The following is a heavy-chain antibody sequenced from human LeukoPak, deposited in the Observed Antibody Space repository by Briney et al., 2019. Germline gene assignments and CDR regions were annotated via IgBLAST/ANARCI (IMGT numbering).Heavy chain of an antibody. Sequence: GGSLRLSCAGSGFIFSDYYMSWIRQAPGKGLEWVSYISSSSNNIYYADSVKGRFTISRDNAKNSLYLQMNSLRAEDTAVYYCARSQWNPGKTTQTTWGQETLVTVSS. J-gene: IGHJ5*02. D-gene: IGHD1-1*01. CDR2: ISSSSNNI. CDR3: ARSQWNPGKTTQTT. V-gene: IGHV3-11*01. CDR1: GFIFSDYY.